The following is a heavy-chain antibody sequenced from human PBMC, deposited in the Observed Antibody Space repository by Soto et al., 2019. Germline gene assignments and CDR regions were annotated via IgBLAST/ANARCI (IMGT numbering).Heavy chain of an antibody. Sequence: GGSLRLSCAASGFTFSSYGMHWVRQAPGKGLEWVAVISYDGSNKYYADSVKGRFTISRDNSKNTLYLQMNSLRAEDTAVYYCARDRGRYCTNGVCLEEAFDIWGQGTMVTVSS. D-gene: IGHD2-8*01. CDR1: GFTFSSYG. V-gene: IGHV3-30*03. CDR3: ARDRGRYCTNGVCLEEAFDI. CDR2: ISYDGSNK. J-gene: IGHJ3*02.